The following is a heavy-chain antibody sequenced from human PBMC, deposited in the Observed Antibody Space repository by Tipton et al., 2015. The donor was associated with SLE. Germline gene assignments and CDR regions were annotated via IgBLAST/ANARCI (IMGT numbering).Heavy chain of an antibody. D-gene: IGHD3-22*01. V-gene: IGHV4-39*07. CDR3: ARQNYDSSGYPGAVDY. CDR1: GGSISSSSYY. Sequence: TLSLTCTVSGGSISSSSYYWGWIRQPPGKGLEWIGSIYYSGSTYYNPPLKSRVTISVDTSKNQFSLKLSSVTAADTAVYYCARQNYDSSGYPGAVDYWGQGTLVTVSP. J-gene: IGHJ4*02. CDR2: IYYSGST.